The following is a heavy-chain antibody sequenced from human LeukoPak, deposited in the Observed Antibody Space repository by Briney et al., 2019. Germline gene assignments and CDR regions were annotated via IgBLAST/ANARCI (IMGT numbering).Heavy chain of an antibody. J-gene: IGHJ4*02. CDR3: ASGVGATIVPTFDY. D-gene: IGHD1-26*01. CDR1: GYTFTGYY. CDR2: INPNSGGA. Sequence: ASVKVSCKASGYTFTGYYMHWVRQAAGQGLEWMGRINPNSGGANYAQKFQGRVTMTRGTSISTAYMELSRLRSDDTAVYYCASGVGATIVPTFDYWGQGTLVTVSS. V-gene: IGHV1-2*06.